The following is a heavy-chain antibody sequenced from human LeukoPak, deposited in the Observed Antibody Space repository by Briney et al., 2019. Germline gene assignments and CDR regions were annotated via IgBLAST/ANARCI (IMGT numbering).Heavy chain of an antibody. CDR1: GGSISSGGYY. Sequence: SETLSLTCTLSGGSISSGGYYWSWIRQHPGKGLEWFGYIYYNGSTYYNPSLKSRVTISVGTSKNQLSLKLTSVTAADTAVYYCARDCGGDCYSGYYVMDVWGQGTTVTVSS. D-gene: IGHD2-21*02. CDR2: IYYNGST. V-gene: IGHV4-31*03. CDR3: ARDCGGDCYSGYYVMDV. J-gene: IGHJ6*02.